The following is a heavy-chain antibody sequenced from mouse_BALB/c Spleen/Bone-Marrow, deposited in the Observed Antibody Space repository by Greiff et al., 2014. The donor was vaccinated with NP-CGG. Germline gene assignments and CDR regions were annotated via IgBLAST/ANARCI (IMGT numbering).Heavy chain of an antibody. CDR2: INPSNGRT. Sequence: VQLQQSGAELVKPGASVKLSCKASGYTFTSYRMHWVKQRPGQGLEWIGEINPSNGRTNYNEKFKSKATLTVDKSSSTAYMQLSSLTSEDSAVYYCARNYRYYFDYWGQGTTLTVSS. V-gene: IGHV1S81*02. CDR1: GYTFTSYR. D-gene: IGHD2-14*01. J-gene: IGHJ2*01. CDR3: ARNYRYYFDY.